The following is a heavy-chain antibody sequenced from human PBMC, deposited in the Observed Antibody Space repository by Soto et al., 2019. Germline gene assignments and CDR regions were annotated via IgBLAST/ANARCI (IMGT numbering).Heavy chain of an antibody. Sequence: SVKVSCKASGFTFSSSSVQWVRQARGQRLEWIGWIVVGSGDTNYAQKFQERVTITRDMSTTTAYMDLSSLRSEDTAVYYCAAERLLYGMGVWRPGTTVTVSS. CDR1: GFTFSSSS. J-gene: IGHJ6*02. CDR2: IVVGSGDT. V-gene: IGHV1-58*01. CDR3: AAERLLYGMGV.